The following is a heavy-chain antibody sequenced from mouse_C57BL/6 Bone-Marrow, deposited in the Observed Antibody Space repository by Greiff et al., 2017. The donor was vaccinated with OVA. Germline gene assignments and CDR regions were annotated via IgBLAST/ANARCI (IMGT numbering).Heavy chain of an antibody. Sequence: EVKLVESGGGLVKPGGSLKLSCAASGFTFSSYAMSWVRQTPEKRLEWVATISDGGSYTYYPDTVKGRFTISRDNAKNNLYLQMSHLKSEDTAKYYGARESGSLHWYFDVWGTGTTVTVSS. V-gene: IGHV5-4*01. CDR2: ISDGGSYT. CDR3: ARESGSLHWYFDV. CDR1: GFTFSSYA. D-gene: IGHD6-2*01. J-gene: IGHJ1*03.